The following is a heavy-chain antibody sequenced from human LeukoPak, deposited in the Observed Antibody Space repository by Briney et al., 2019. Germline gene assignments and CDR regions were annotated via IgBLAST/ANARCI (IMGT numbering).Heavy chain of an antibody. J-gene: IGHJ1*01. D-gene: IGHD1-26*01. V-gene: IGHV3-23*01. CDR2: ISGSGGST. CDR1: GFTVSSNY. Sequence: GGSLRLSCAASGFTVSSNYMSWVRQAPGKGLEWVSAISGSGGSTYYADSVKGRLTISRDNSKNTLYLQMNSLRAEDTAVYYCAKVIVGATRAEYFQHWGQGTLVTVSS. CDR3: AKVIVGATRAEYFQH.